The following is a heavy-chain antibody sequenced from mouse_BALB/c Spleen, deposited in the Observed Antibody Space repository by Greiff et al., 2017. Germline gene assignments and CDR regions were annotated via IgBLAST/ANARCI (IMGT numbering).Heavy chain of an antibody. CDR1: GYTFTDYA. CDR2: ISTYYGDA. Sequence: QVQLQQSGAELVRPGVSVKISCKGSGYTFTDYAMHWVKQSHAKSLEWIGVISTYYGDASYNQKFKGKATMTVDKSSSTAYMELARLTSEDSAIYYCARSYLDYYGSSPFAYWGQGTLVTVSA. J-gene: IGHJ3*01. CDR3: ARSYLDYYGSSPFAY. D-gene: IGHD1-1*01. V-gene: IGHV1S137*01.